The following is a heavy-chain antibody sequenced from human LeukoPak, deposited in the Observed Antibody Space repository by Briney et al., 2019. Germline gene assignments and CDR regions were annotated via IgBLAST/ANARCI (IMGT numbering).Heavy chain of an antibody. CDR1: GFTFSSYG. D-gene: IGHD2-15*01. Sequence: TGGSLRLSCAASGFTFSSYGMHWVRQAPGKGLEWVAFIRYDGSNKYYADSVKGRFTISRDNSKNTLYLQMNSLRAEDTAVYYCAKVVVAAMDYWGQGTLVTVSS. CDR3: AKVVVAAMDY. V-gene: IGHV3-30*02. J-gene: IGHJ4*02. CDR2: IRYDGSNK.